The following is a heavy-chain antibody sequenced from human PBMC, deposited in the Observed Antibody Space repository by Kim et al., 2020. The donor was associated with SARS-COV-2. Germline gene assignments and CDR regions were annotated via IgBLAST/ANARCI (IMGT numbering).Heavy chain of an antibody. V-gene: IGHV3-23*01. CDR2: ISGSGGST. CDR3: AKDHYYDSSGYVDY. CDR1: GFTFSSYA. D-gene: IGHD3-22*01. Sequence: GGSLRLSCAASGFTFSSYAMSWVRQAPGKGLEWVSAISGSGGSTYYADSVKGRFTISRDNSKNTLYLQMNSLRAEDTAVYYCAKDHYYDSSGYVDYWGQGTLVTVSS. J-gene: IGHJ4*02.